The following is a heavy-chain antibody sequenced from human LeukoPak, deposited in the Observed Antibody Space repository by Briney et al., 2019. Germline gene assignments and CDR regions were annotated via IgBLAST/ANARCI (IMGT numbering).Heavy chain of an antibody. D-gene: IGHD3-3*01. Sequence: GGSLRLSCAASGFTVSSNYMSWVRQAPGKGLEWVSLICSGGYNILHRLREGPIHHLQRQFQEHTVSSNDEDSAVYYCAREYYDFWSGYYSYYYYYGMDVWGQGTTVTVSS. J-gene: IGHJ6*02. V-gene: IGHV3-53*01. CDR2: ICSGGYN. CDR1: GFTVSSNY. CDR3: AREYYDFWSGYYSYYYYYGMDV.